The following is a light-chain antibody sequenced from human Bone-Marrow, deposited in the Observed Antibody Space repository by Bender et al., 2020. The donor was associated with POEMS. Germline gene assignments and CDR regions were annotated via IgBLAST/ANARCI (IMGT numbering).Light chain of an antibody. CDR1: SSNIGAHA. CDR2: SSH. CDR3: AVWDDSLNGWV. Sequence: QSVLTQPPSASGTPGQRVTISCSGGSSNIGAHAVNWYQHLPGTAPKLLIYSSHRRPSEFPDRFAGSRSGTSASLAISGLQSEDEADYYCAVWDDSLNGWVFGGGAKRTVL. J-gene: IGLJ3*02. V-gene: IGLV1-44*01.